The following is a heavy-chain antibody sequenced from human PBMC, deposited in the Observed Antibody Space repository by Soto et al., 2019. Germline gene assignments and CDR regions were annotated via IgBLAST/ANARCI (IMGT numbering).Heavy chain of an antibody. CDR2: IIPIFGAA. Sequence: QVQLVQSGAEVKKPGSSVKVSCKASGGTFSSFAINWVRQAPGQGLEWMGGIIPIFGAADYAQKFQGRVTIPAEESTSIAYMELSSLRSEDTAVYYCASPIIPTPGYYYGMDVWGQGTTVTVSS. D-gene: IGHD3-10*01. CDR3: ASPIIPTPGYYYGMDV. J-gene: IGHJ6*02. V-gene: IGHV1-69*12. CDR1: GGTFSSFA.